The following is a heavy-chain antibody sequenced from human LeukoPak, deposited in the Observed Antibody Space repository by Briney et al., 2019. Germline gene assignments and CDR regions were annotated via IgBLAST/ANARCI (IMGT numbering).Heavy chain of an antibody. CDR3: ARDRDYDFWSGYYTADYYYYYYYMDV. D-gene: IGHD3-3*01. CDR1: GASISSYY. Sequence: SSETLSVTCSVSGASISSYYWSWIRQSAGKGLEWIGRIYTSGSTNYNPSLKSRVTISVDKSKNQFPLKLSSVTAADTAVYYCARDRDYDFWSGYYTADYYYYYYYMDVWGKGTTVTVSS. V-gene: IGHV4-4*07. CDR2: IYTSGST. J-gene: IGHJ6*03.